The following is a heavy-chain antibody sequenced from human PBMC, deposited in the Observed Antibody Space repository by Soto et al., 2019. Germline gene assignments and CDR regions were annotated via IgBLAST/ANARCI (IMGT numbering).Heavy chain of an antibody. V-gene: IGHV3-23*01. CDR1: GFTFSSYA. J-gene: IGHJ4*02. CDR2: ITDRGGST. Sequence: GGSLRLSCAASGFTFSSYAMTWVRQAPGKGLECVSGITDRGGSTYYAETVKGRFTISRDNSKNTLYLQINSLRAEDTAVYYCVPRMGAPFTWGQGTLVTVSS. D-gene: IGHD3-16*01. CDR3: VPRMGAPFT.